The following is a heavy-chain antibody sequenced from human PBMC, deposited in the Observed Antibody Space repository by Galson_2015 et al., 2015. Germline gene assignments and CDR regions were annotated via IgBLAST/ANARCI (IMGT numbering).Heavy chain of an antibody. CDR1: GFTFSSYA. D-gene: IGHD6-13*01. J-gene: IGHJ6*02. Sequence: SLRLSCAASGFTFSSYAMSWVRQAPGKGLEWVSAISGSGGSTYYADSVKGRFTISRDNSKNTLYLQMNSLRAEDTAVYYCAKDNMQQLDPTTYYYHGMDVWGQGTTVTVSS. CDR2: ISGSGGST. CDR3: AKDNMQQLDPTTYYYHGMDV. V-gene: IGHV3-23*01.